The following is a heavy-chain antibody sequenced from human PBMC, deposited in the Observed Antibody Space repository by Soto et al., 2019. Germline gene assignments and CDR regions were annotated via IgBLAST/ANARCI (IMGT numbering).Heavy chain of an antibody. J-gene: IGHJ4*02. V-gene: IGHV3-23*01. CDR2: ISGSGAST. Sequence: XXSLRLSFAASGFTFSSYAMXWVRQAPGKGLEWVSAISGSGASTYYADSVKGRFTISRDNSKNTLYLQTNSLRAEDTAVYYCAHFDWFIDYWGQGTLVTVSS. D-gene: IGHD3-9*01. CDR3: AHFDWFIDY. CDR1: GFTFSSYA.